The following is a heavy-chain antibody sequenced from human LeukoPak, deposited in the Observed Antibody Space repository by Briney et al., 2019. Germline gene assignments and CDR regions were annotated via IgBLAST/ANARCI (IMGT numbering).Heavy chain of an antibody. Sequence: NASETLSLTCAVSGGSISSSNWWSWVRQPPGKGLEWIGSIYYSGSTYYNPSLKSRVTISVDTSKSQFSLKLSSVTAADTAVYYCARRTMYSGSYYDRWASFDYWGQGTLVTVSS. J-gene: IGHJ4*02. CDR1: GGSISSSNW. V-gene: IGHV4-4*02. CDR2: IYYSGST. D-gene: IGHD1-26*01. CDR3: ARRTMYSGSYYDRWASFDY.